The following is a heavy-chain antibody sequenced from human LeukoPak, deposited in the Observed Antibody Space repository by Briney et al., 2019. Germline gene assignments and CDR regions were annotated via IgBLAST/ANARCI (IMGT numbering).Heavy chain of an antibody. CDR1: GGSFSGYY. D-gene: IGHD3-10*01. V-gene: IGHV4-34*01. J-gene: IGHJ4*02. Sequence: SETLSLTCAVYGGSFSGYYWSWIRQPPGKGLEWIGEINHSGSTNYNPSLKSRVTISVDTSKNQFSLKLSSVTAADTAVYYCARLSYGSGSYYHFDYWGQGTLVTVSS. CDR3: ARLSYGSGSYYHFDY. CDR2: INHSGST.